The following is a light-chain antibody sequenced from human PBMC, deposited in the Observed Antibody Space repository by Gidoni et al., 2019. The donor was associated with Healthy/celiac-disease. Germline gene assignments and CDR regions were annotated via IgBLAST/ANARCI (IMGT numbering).Light chain of an antibody. CDR1: QSFSSN. V-gene: IGKV3-15*01. J-gene: IGKJ1*01. CDR3: QQYNNWPWT. Sequence: EIVMTQSPATLSVSPGERATLSCRASQSFSSNLAWYQQKPGQAPRPLTYGASTRATGIPARFRGSGSGTEFTLTISSLQSEDFAVYYCQQYNNWPWTFGQGTKVEIK. CDR2: GAS.